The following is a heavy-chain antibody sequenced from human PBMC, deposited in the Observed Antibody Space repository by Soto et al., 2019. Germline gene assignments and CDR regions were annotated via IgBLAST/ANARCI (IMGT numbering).Heavy chain of an antibody. J-gene: IGHJ4*02. Sequence: QVHVVQSGAEVKKPGSSVKVTCKSFGGTFNSFGINWVRQAPGQGLEYMGGIIPAFGTTNFAQKFRDRVTLVADASSRTSYMELRSLTSDDTATYYCSIEVWGRGGHYLDSWGQGTLVTVSS. CDR1: GGTFNSFG. D-gene: IGHD7-27*01. CDR3: SIEVWGRGGHYLDS. V-gene: IGHV1-69*01. CDR2: IIPAFGTT.